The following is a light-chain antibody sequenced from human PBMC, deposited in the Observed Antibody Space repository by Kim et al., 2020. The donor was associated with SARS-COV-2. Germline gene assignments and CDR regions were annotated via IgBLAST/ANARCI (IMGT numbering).Light chain of an antibody. J-gene: IGKJ2*01. CDR1: QSIGSS. Sequence: SVTPKEKAPITCRASQSIGSSLHWYQQKPGQSPKLLIKYASQSFSGVPSRFSGSGSGTDFTLTINSLEAEDAATYYCHQSGSLPHTFGQGTKLEI. CDR3: HQSGSLPHT. CDR2: YAS. V-gene: IGKV6-21*01.